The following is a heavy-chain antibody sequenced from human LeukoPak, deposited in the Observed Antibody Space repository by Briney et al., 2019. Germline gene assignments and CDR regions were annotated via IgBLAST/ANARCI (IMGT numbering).Heavy chain of an antibody. Sequence: SETLSLTCTVSDDSISDYYRGWIRQPPGKGLEWIGYFYNSGRSTYNPSLKSRVTISADTSKNQFSLKLSSVTAADTAVYYCARGFHYYGSESGPRPAFDIWGQGTMVTVSS. D-gene: IGHD3-10*01. V-gene: IGHV4-59*01. CDR2: FYNSGRS. CDR1: DDSISDYY. J-gene: IGHJ3*02. CDR3: ARGFHYYGSESGPRPAFDI.